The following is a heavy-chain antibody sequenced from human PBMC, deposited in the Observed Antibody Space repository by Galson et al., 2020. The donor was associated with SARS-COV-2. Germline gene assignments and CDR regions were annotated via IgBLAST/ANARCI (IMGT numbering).Heavy chain of an antibody. Sequence: GGSLRLSCAASGFTFDDYAFHWVRQAPGKGLEWLSFISGDGRAIYYAASVKGRFIVSRDNSKNSVSLQLSGLTTADSALYYCAKTTTYYYVPAYDFWGQGTLVTVS. D-gene: IGHD3-10*02. V-gene: IGHV3-43*02. CDR1: GFTFDDYA. CDR3: AKTTTYYYVPAYDF. CDR2: ISGDGRAI. J-gene: IGHJ4*02.